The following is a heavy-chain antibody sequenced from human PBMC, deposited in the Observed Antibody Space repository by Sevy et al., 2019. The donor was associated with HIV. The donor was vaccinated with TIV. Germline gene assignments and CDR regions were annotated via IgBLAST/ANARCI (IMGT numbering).Heavy chain of an antibody. D-gene: IGHD4-17*01. CDR1: GFNFRNTW. J-gene: IGHJ4*02. V-gene: IGHV3-15*01. CDR3: ATDAHGGGYYPEGDHDY. CDR2: VKSKIDGGTI. Sequence: GGSLRLSCAASGFNFRNTWMSWVRQAPGKGLQWVGRVKSKIDGGTIAYAPTVKGKFSISRDDSKDTLYLQMNNLRIEDTAMYFCATDAHGGGYYPEGDHDYWGQGTLVTVSS.